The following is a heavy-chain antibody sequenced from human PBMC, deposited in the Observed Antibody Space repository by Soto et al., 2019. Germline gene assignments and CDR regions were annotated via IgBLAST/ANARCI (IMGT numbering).Heavy chain of an antibody. J-gene: IGHJ4*02. CDR2: IYYSGST. Sequence: QLQLQESGPGLVKPSETLSLTCTVSGGSISSSSYYWGWIRQPPGKGLEWIGSIYYSGSTYYNPPLNSRVTISVDTSKNQCSPKLSSVTAADTAVYYCARHTPAISISDHWGQGTLVTVSS. CDR3: ARHTPAISISDH. D-gene: IGHD2-15*01. V-gene: IGHV4-39*01. CDR1: GGSISSSSYY.